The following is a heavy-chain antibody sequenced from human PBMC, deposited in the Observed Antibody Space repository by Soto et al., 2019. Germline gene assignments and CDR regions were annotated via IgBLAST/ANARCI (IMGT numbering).Heavy chain of an antibody. D-gene: IGHD2-15*01. J-gene: IGHJ4*02. CDR3: ARRVVVAATDY. CDR1: GFTFSSYA. Sequence: QVQLVESGGGVVQPGRSLRLSCAASGFTFSSYAMHWVRQAPGKGLEWVAVISYDGSNKYYADSVKGRFTISRDNSKNTQYLQMNSLRAEDTAVYYCARRVVVAATDYWGQGTLVTVSS. V-gene: IGHV3-30-3*01. CDR2: ISYDGSNK.